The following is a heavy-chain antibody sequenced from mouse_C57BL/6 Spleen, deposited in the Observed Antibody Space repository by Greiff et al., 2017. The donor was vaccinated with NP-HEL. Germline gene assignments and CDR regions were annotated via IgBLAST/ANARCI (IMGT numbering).Heavy chain of an antibody. CDR3: ARADYSNPAWFAY. CDR1: GFTFSDYG. V-gene: IGHV5-17*01. D-gene: IGHD2-5*01. J-gene: IGHJ3*01. CDR2: ISSGSSTI. Sequence: EVKVVESGGGLVKPGGSLKLSCAASGFTFSDYGMHWVRQAPEKGLEWVAYISSGSSTIYYADTVKGRFTISRDNAKNTLFLQMTSLRSEDTAMYYCARADYSNPAWFAYWGQGTLVTVSA.